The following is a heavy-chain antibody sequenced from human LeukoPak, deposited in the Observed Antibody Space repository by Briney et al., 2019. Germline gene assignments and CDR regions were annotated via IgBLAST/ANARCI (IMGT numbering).Heavy chain of an antibody. J-gene: IGHJ4*02. D-gene: IGHD6-19*01. Sequence: GGSLRLSCAASGFTFTTYWMSWVRQAPGKGLEWVANIKQDGTEKYYVDSVKGRFTISRDNAKNSLYLQMNSLRAEDTAVYYCARAPRLAVAGTEFDYWGQGTLVTVSS. CDR1: GFTFTTYW. CDR2: IKQDGTEK. V-gene: IGHV3-7*01. CDR3: ARAPRLAVAGTEFDY.